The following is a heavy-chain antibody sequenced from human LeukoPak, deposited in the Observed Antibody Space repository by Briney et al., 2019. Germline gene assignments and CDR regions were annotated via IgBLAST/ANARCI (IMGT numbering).Heavy chain of an antibody. Sequence: GGSLRLSCAASGFTFSSYAMHWVRQAPGKGLEWVAYIQYDGSNEQYADSVKGRFSISRDSSKNILYLQMNSLRAEDTAVYYCARESCWGVCLNPYYFDYWGQGTLVTVSS. J-gene: IGHJ4*02. CDR1: GFTFSSYA. D-gene: IGHD2-8*01. CDR3: ARESCWGVCLNPYYFDY. CDR2: IQYDGSNE. V-gene: IGHV3-30*04.